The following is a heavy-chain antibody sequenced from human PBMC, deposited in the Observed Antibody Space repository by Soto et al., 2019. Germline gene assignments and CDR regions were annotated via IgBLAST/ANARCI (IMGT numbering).Heavy chain of an antibody. J-gene: IGHJ5*02. Sequence: LRLSCSASGFTFSEYSMHWVRQAPGKGLQYVSTISSDGDITYYADSVKGRFTISRDNSKNTLYLQMNSLRPEDTAVYYCVKVSTFYDILTGYYSTNFFDPWGQGTLVTVPS. D-gene: IGHD3-9*01. CDR2: ISSDGDIT. CDR3: VKVSTFYDILTGYYSTNFFDP. V-gene: IGHV3-64D*06. CDR1: GFTFSEYS.